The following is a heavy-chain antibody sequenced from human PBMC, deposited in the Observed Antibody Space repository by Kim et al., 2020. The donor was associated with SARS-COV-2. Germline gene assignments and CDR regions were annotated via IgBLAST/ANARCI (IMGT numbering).Heavy chain of an antibody. J-gene: IGHJ4*02. Sequence: SADSVKGRFGVSRDSANSSLYLQMNSLRAEDTAVYYCARIVITSTWAFDYWGQGTLVTVSS. D-gene: IGHD6-13*01. CDR3: ARIVITSTWAFDY. V-gene: IGHV3-11*01.